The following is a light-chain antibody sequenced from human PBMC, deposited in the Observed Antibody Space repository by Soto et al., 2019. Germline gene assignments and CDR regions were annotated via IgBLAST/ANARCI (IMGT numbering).Light chain of an antibody. CDR3: MQALQTPRT. CDR1: QSLLHKNGNNY. V-gene: IGKV2-28*01. Sequence: DIVMTQSPLSLSVTPGEAASISCRSSQSLLHKNGNNYFNWYLQKPGQSPQVLIYMGSNRASGVPDRFSGSGSGTYFTLKISRVEAEDAGVYYCMQALQTPRTFGQGTKVEIK. J-gene: IGKJ1*01. CDR2: MGS.